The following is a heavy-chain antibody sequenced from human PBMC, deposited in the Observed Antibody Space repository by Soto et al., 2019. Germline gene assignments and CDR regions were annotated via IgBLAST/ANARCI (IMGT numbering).Heavy chain of an antibody. J-gene: IGHJ5*02. D-gene: IGHD3-10*01. CDR2: IYYSGST. V-gene: IGHV4-31*03. Sequence: SETLSLTCTVSGGSISSGGYYWSWIRQHPGKGLEWIGYIYYSGSTYYNPSLKSRVTISVDTSKNQFSLKLSSVTAADTAVYYCARGGDYHGSGSYILRFDPWGQGTLVTVSS. CDR1: GGSISSGGYY. CDR3: ARGGDYHGSGSYILRFDP.